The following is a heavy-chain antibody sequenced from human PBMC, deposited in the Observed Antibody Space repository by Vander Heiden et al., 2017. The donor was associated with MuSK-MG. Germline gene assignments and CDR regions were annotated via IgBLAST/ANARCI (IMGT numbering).Heavy chain of an antibody. CDR3: ARQGSSCSSISCWFDP. Sequence: QVQLQQWGAGLLKPSETLSLTCGVYGGSFSAYYWSWIRQPPGKGLEWIGEINHSGSTNYNPSLKSRVSISVDTSKSQCSLQLTSVTAADTAVYYCARQGSSCSSISCWFDPWGQGTLVTVSS. CDR1: GGSFSAYY. V-gene: IGHV4-34*01. D-gene: IGHD2-2*01. CDR2: INHSGST. J-gene: IGHJ5*02.